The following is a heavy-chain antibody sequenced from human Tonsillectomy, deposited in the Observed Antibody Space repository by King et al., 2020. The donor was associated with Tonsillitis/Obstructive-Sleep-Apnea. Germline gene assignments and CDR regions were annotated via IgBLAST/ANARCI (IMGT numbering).Heavy chain of an antibody. J-gene: IGHJ4*02. V-gene: IGHV5-10-1*01. CDR2: IDPSDSYT. D-gene: IGHD3-9*01. Sequence: QLVQSGAEVKKPGESLRISCKGSGYSFTSYWISWVRQMPGKGLEWMGRIDPSDSYTNYSPSFQGHVTISADKSISTAYLQWSSLKASDTAMYYCARQYYDLVTGYYPFDYWGQGTLVTVSS. CDR3: ARQYYDLVTGYYPFDY. CDR1: GYSFTSYW.